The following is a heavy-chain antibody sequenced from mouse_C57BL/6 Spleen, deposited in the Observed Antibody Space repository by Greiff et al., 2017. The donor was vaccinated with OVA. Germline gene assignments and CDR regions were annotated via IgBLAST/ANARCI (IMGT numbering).Heavy chain of an antibody. J-gene: IGHJ1*03. CDR3: AREGSHWYFDV. CDR2: IYPRSGNT. Sequence: QVQLKESGAELARPGASVKLSCKASGYTFTSYGISWVKQRTGQGLEWIGEIYPRSGNTYYNEKFKGKATLTADKSSSTAYMELRSLTSEDSAVYFCAREGSHWYFDVWGTGTTVTVSS. V-gene: IGHV1-81*01. CDR1: GYTFTSYG.